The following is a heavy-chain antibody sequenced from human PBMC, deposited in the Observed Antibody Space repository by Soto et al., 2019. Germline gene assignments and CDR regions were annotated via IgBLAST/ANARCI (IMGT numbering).Heavy chain of an antibody. CDR3: LRVNSDFWSGFYYGMDV. J-gene: IGHJ6*02. V-gene: IGHV4-34*01. CDR1: GGSFSGYY. D-gene: IGHD3-3*01. CDR2: INHSGST. Sequence: SETLSLTCAVYGGSFSGYYWSWIRQPPGKGLEWIGEINHSGSTNYNPSLKSRVTISVDRSKNQFSLKLSSVTAADTAVYYCLRVNSDFWSGFYYGMDVWGQGTTVTVSS.